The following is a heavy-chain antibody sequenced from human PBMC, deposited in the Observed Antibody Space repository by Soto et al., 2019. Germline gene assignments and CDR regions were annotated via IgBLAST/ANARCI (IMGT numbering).Heavy chain of an antibody. J-gene: IGHJ6*02. V-gene: IGHV3-7*01. CDR3: ARIASSGRGWDV. D-gene: IGHD3-10*01. CDR2: IKQDGSEV. CDR1: GFTFSRYW. Sequence: EVQLVESGGGLVQPGGSLRLSCVDSGFTFSRYWMSWVRQAPVKGLEWVGNIKQDGSEVNYVDSVKGRFTISRDNAKNSMYLQMNSLRAEDTAVYYCARIASSGRGWDVWGQRTTVVVSS.